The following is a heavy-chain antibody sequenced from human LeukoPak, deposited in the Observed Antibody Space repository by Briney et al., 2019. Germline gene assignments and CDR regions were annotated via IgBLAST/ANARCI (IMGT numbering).Heavy chain of an antibody. Sequence: GGSLRLSCAASGFTFSSYAMHWVRQAPGKGLEYVSAISSNGGSTYYANSVKGRFTISRDNSKNTLYLQMGSLRAEDMAVYYCARATRSYDILTGYYRDWGQGTLVTVSS. CDR2: ISSNGGST. D-gene: IGHD3-9*01. V-gene: IGHV3-64*01. CDR1: GFTFSSYA. J-gene: IGHJ4*02. CDR3: ARATRSYDILTGYYRD.